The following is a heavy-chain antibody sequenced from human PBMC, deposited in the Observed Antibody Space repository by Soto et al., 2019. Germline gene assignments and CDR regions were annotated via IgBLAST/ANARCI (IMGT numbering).Heavy chain of an antibody. V-gene: IGHV3-23*01. Sequence: GGSLRLSCAASGFTFSSHAMWWVRQAPGKGLECVSAISGGGETTYYADSVKGRLTISRDNSKNTLYLQVNSLRAEDTAVYYCAKERAVTTSYYFDYWGQGTLVTVSS. CDR3: AKERAVTTSYYFDY. D-gene: IGHD4-17*01. CDR2: ISGGGETT. J-gene: IGHJ4*02. CDR1: GFTFSSHA.